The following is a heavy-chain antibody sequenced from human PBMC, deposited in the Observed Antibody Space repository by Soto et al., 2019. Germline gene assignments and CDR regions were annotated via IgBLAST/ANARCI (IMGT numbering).Heavy chain of an antibody. CDR1: GGSISSSSYY. CDR3: VRHHGYSWWFDP. D-gene: IGHD6-13*01. Sequence: PSETLSLTCTVSGGSISSSSYYWGWIRQPPGKGLEWIGSIYYSGSTYYNPSLKSRVTISVDTSKNQFSLKLSSVTAADTAVYYCVRHHGYSWWFDPWGQGTLVTVS. J-gene: IGHJ5*02. CDR2: IYYSGST. V-gene: IGHV4-39*01.